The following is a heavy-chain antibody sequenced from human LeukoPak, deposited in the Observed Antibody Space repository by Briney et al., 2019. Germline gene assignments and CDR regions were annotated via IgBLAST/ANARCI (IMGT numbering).Heavy chain of an antibody. D-gene: IGHD3-22*01. V-gene: IGHV1-8*03. CDR3: ARTYYYDSSGYYFLAFDI. CDR1: GYTFTSYD. J-gene: IGHJ3*02. CDR2: MNPNSGNT. Sequence: GASVKVSCKASGYTFTSYDINWVRQATGQGLEWMGWMNPNSGNTGYAQKFQGRVTITRNTSISTAYMELSSLRSEDTAVYYCARTYYYDSSGYYFLAFDIWGQGTMVTVSS.